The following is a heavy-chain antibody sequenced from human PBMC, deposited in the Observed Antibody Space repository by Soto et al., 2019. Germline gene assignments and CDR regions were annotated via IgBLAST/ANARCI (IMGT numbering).Heavy chain of an antibody. J-gene: IGHJ5*02. D-gene: IGHD2-2*01. CDR3: APTLVVPDANRCFDP. V-gene: IGHV1-69*02. Sequence: QVQLVQSGAEVKKPGSSVKVSCKASGGTFSSYTISWVRQAPGQGLEWMGRIIPILGIANYAQKFQGRVTITADKSTSTAYMELSSLRSEDTAVYSCAPTLVVPDANRCFDPWGQGTLVTVSS. CDR1: GGTFSSYT. CDR2: IIPILGIA.